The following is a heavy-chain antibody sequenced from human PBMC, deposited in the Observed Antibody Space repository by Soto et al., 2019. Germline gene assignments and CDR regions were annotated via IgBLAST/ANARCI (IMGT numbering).Heavy chain of an antibody. Sequence: QVQLVQSGAEVKKPGASVKVSCKASGYTFTSYGISWVRQAPGQGLEWMGWISAYNGNTNYAQKLQGRGTMTTDTSTSTAYMEVRSRRSDDTAVYYCARDRDKAVAGPSGYYSYSGMDVWGQGTKVTVSS. CDR3: ARDRDKAVAGPSGYYSYSGMDV. D-gene: IGHD6-19*01. V-gene: IGHV1-18*01. J-gene: IGHJ6*02. CDR1: GYTFTSYG. CDR2: ISAYNGNT.